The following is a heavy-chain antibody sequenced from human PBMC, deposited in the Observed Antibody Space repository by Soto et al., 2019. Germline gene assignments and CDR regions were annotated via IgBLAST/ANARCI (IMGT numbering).Heavy chain of an antibody. J-gene: IGHJ4*02. CDR2: IYYSGST. CDR3: AGNWSGGSCYSSPFDY. D-gene: IGHD2-15*01. Sequence: QVQLQESGPGLVKPSQTLSLTCTVSGGSISSGGYYWSWIRQHPGKGLEWIGYIYYSGSTYYNPSLKSRVTISVDTSKNQFSLKPSSVAAADTAGYYCAGNWSGGSCYSSPFDYWGQGTLVTVSS. CDR1: GGSISSGGYY. V-gene: IGHV4-31*03.